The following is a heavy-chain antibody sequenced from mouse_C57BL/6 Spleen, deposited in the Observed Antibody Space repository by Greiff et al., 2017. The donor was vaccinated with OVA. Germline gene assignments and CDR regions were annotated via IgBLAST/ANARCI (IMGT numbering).Heavy chain of an antibody. CDR2: IWRGGST. CDR3: AKGGVTTDYAMDY. CDR1: GFSLTSYG. V-gene: IGHV2-5*01. D-gene: IGHD2-2*01. Sequence: VQLQQSGPGLVQPSQSLSITCTVSGFSLTSYGVHWVRQSPGQGLEWLGVIWRGGSTDYNAAFMSRLSITKDNSKSQVFFKMNRLQADDTAIYYCAKGGVTTDYAMDYWGQGTSVTVSS. J-gene: IGHJ4*01.